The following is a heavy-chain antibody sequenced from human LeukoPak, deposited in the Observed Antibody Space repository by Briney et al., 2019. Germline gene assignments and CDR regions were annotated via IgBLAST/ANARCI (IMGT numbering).Heavy chain of an antibody. CDR1: GGSISSYY. CDR2: IYYSGST. V-gene: IGHV4-39*07. Sequence: SETLSLTCTVSGGSISSYYWGWIRQPPGKGVEWIGSIYYSGSTYYNPSLKSRVTISVDTSKNQFSLKLSSVTAADTAVYYCARDRKGIAARAFDIWGQGTMVTVSS. CDR3: ARDRKGIAARAFDI. J-gene: IGHJ3*02. D-gene: IGHD6-6*01.